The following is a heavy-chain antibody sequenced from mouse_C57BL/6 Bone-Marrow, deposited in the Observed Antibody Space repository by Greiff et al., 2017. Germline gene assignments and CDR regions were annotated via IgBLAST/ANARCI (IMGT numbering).Heavy chain of an antibody. D-gene: IGHD4-1*01. V-gene: IGHV5-4*03. J-gene: IGHJ2*01. CDR2: ISDGGSYT. CDR3: ASDWNWDFDY. Sequence: EVMLVESGGGLVKPGGSLKLSCAASGFTFSSYAMSWVRQTPEKRLEWVATISDGGSYTYYPDNVKGRFTISRDNAKNNLYLQMSHLKSEDTAMYFCASDWNWDFDYWGQGTTLTVSS. CDR1: GFTFSSYA.